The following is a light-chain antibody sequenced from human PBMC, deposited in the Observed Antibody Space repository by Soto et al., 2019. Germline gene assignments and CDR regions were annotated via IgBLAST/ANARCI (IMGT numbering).Light chain of an antibody. J-gene: IGLJ2*01. CDR3: SSYTSSSLVV. Sequence: QSALTQPASVSGSPGQSITISCTGTSSDVGGYNYVSWYQQHPGKAPKLLIYEVSNRPSGVSNRFSGSKSGNTASLTISGLQAEDEADYYRSSYTSSSLVVFGGGTKLTVL. CDR1: SSDVGGYNY. CDR2: EVS. V-gene: IGLV2-14*01.